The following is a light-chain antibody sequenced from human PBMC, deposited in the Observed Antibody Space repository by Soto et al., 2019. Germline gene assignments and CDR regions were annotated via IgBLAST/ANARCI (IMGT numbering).Light chain of an antibody. CDR1: ISDIGGYNF. CDR3: ASDTRTTTLV. Sequence: QSALTQPASVSGSPGQSITISCTGTISDIGGYNFISWYQHHPGKAPKLVIYDVNNRPSGISYRFSGSKSGNTASLTISGLQAEDEADDYCASDTRTTTLVFGGGTKLTVL. CDR2: DVN. J-gene: IGLJ2*01. V-gene: IGLV2-14*01.